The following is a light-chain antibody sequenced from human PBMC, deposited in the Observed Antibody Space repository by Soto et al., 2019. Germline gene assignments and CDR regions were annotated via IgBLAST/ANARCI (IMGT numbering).Light chain of an antibody. CDR3: QQRSNSPLT. CDR2: DAS. CDR1: QSVSGF. V-gene: IGKV3-11*01. J-gene: IGKJ4*01. Sequence: EIVLTQSPATLSLSPGDRATLSRRASQSVSGFLAWYQQKPGQAPRLLIYDASNRATGIPARFSGSGSGTDFTLTISSLEPEDFAVYYCQQRSNSPLTFGGGTKVDIK.